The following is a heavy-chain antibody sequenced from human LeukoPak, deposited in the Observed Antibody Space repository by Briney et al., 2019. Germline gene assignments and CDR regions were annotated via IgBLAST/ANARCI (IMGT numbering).Heavy chain of an antibody. J-gene: IGHJ3*02. CDR3: AKVPRSSGRKEDAFDI. CDR2: ISYDGSNK. Sequence: PGGSLRLSCAASGFTFSSYWMHWVRQAPGKGLEWVAVISYDGSNKYYADSVKGRFTISRDNSKNTLYLQMNSLRAEDTAVYYCAKVPRSSGRKEDAFDIWGQGTMVTVSS. V-gene: IGHV3-30*18. D-gene: IGHD3-22*01. CDR1: GFTFSSYW.